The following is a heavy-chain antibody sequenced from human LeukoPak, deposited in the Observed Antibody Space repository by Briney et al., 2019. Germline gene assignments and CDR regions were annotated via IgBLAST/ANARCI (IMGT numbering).Heavy chain of an antibody. CDR2: INHSGST. CDR1: GGSFSGYY. CDR3: ARTTNYFDY. D-gene: IGHD1-1*01. J-gene: IGHJ4*02. V-gene: IGHV4-34*01. Sequence: PSETLSLTCAVYGGSFSGYYWSWIRQPPGKGLEWIGEINHSGSTNYNPPLKSRVTISVDTSKNQFSLKLSSVTAADTAVYYCARTTNYFDYWGQGTLVTVSS.